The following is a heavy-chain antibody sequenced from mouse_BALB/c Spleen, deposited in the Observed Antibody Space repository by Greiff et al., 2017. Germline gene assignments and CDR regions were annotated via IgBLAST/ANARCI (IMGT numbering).Heavy chain of an antibody. CDR3: ARHGYYGSSWYFDV. Sequence: EVQLVESGGGLVQPGGSLKLSCAASGFTFSSYTMSWVRQTPEKRLEWVAYISNGGGSTYYPDTVKGRFTISRDNAKNTLYLQMSSLKSEDTAMYYCARHGYYGSSWYFDVWGAGTTVTVSS. D-gene: IGHD1-1*01. CDR1: GFTFSSYT. J-gene: IGHJ1*01. V-gene: IGHV5-12-2*01. CDR2: ISNGGGST.